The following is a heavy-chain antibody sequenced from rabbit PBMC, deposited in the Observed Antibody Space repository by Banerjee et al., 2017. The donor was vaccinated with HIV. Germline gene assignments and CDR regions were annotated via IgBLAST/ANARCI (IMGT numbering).Heavy chain of an antibody. CDR3: ARDAGGDGYSNDL. D-gene: IGHD7-1*01. CDR2: IDAGSGTT. V-gene: IGHV1S45*01. Sequence: QEQLEESGGDLVKPEGSLTLTCTASGFSFSSSYWICWVRQAPGKGLEWIGCIDAGSGTTYYANWAKGRFTISKTSSTTVTLQMTSLTAADTATYFCARDAGGDGYSNDLWGPGTLVTVS. J-gene: IGHJ4*01. CDR1: GFSFSSSYW.